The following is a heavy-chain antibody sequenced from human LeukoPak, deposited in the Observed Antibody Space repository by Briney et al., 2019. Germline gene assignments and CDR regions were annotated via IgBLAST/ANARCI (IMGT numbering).Heavy chain of an antibody. CDR3: AKKGEWDTAIDGDY. V-gene: IGHV3-23*01. D-gene: IGHD5-18*01. CDR1: GSTFSSYA. Sequence: SGGSLRLSCAASGSTFSSYAMSWVRQAPGKGLEWVSAISGSGGSTYYADSVKGRFTISRDNSKNTLYLRMNSLRAEDTAVYYCAKKGEWDTAIDGDYWGQGTLVTVSS. CDR2: ISGSGGST. J-gene: IGHJ4*02.